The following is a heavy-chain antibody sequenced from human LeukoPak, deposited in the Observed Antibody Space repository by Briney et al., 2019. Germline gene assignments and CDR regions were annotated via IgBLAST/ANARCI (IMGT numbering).Heavy chain of an antibody. J-gene: IGHJ6*04. Sequence: PGGSLRLSCAASGFTFSSYSMNWVRQAPGKGLEWISYITSSSRTIYYADSVKGRFTISRDNAKNSLYLQMNTLRAEDTAVYYCAREQYYYHMDAWGKGTTVTVSS. V-gene: IGHV3-48*01. CDR1: GFTFSSYS. D-gene: IGHD4-11*01. CDR2: ITSSSRTI. CDR3: AREQYYYHMDA.